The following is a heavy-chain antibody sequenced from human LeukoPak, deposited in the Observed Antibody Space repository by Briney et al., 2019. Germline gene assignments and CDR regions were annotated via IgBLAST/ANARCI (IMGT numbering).Heavy chain of an antibody. J-gene: IGHJ4*02. CDR3: ARRGGHSSSLNRDY. CDR2: IYYSGST. Sequence: NPSETLSLTCTVSGGSISSSSYYWGWIRQPPGKGLEWIGSIYYSGSTYYNPSLKSRVTISVDTSKNQFSLKLSSVTAADMAVYYCARRGGHSSSLNRDYWGQGTLVTVSS. D-gene: IGHD6-13*01. V-gene: IGHV4-39*01. CDR1: GGSISSSSYY.